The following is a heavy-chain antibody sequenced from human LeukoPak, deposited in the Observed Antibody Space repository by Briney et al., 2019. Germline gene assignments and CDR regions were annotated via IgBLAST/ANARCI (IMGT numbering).Heavy chain of an antibody. Sequence: ASVKVSCKASGYTFTIYDINWVRQATGQGLEWMGWMNPNSGNTGYAQKFQGRVTMTRNTSISTAYMELSSLRSEDTAVYYCARAPPSSSYQFDYWGQGTLVTLSS. J-gene: IGHJ4*02. D-gene: IGHD3-16*02. CDR3: ARAPPSSSYQFDY. V-gene: IGHV1-8*01. CDR1: GYTFTIYD. CDR2: MNPNSGNT.